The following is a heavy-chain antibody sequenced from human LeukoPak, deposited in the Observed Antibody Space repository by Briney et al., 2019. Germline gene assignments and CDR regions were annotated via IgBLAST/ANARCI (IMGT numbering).Heavy chain of an antibody. J-gene: IGHJ6*03. CDR3: ARVVGATLTYYYYYYMDV. Sequence: SETLSHTCTVSGGSLSSYYWSWIRQPPGKGLEWIAYIYYSGSTNYDPSLKSRVTISVDTSKNQFSLKLSSVTAADTAVYYCARVVGATLTYYYYYYMDVWGKGTTVTVSS. CDR2: IYYSGST. V-gene: IGHV4-59*12. CDR1: GGSLSSYY. D-gene: IGHD1-26*01.